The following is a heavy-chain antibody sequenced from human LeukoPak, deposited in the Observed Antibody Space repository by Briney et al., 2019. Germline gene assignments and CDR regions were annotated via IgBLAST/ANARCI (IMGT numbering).Heavy chain of an antibody. V-gene: IGHV4-39*01. CDR3: ARQLLYSRGYMDV. CDR1: GFTFSSYW. CDR2: IYYSGST. D-gene: IGHD6-13*01. J-gene: IGHJ6*03. Sequence: PGGSLRLSCAASGFTFSSYWMSWVRQPPGKGLEWIGSIYYSGSTYYNPSLKSRVTISVDTSKNQFSLKLSSVTAADTAVYYCARQLLYSRGYMDVWGKGTTVTVSS.